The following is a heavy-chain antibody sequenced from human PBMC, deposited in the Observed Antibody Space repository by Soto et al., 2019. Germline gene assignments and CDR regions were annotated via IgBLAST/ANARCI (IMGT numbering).Heavy chain of an antibody. CDR2: IDPRSGGT. J-gene: IGHJ4*02. D-gene: IGHD4-17*01. CDR3: ATDDYRIFHY. CDR1: GYPFTTYY. V-gene: IGHV1-2*02. Sequence: VASVKVSCKVSGYPFTTYYIHWVRQAPGQGLEWMGWIDPRSGGTDYEQKFQGRVTMTRDTSISTVYMDLSGLTSDDTALYYCATDDYRIFHYWGQGSLVTVSS.